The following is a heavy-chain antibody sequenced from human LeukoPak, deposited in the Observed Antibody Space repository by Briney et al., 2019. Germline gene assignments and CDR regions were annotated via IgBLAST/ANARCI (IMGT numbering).Heavy chain of an antibody. J-gene: IGHJ5*02. V-gene: IGHV4-59*08. D-gene: IGHD3-3*01. Sequence: SETLSLTCGVSGGSISSYYWSWIRQPPGKGLEWIGYIHHIAGTNSNPSLKSRVTISLDTSENQFSLKLTSVTAADTAVYYCARSSISGFWSGYVSWFDPWGQGTLVTVSS. CDR3: ARSSISGFWSGYVSWFDP. CDR1: GGSISSYY. CDR2: IHHIAGT.